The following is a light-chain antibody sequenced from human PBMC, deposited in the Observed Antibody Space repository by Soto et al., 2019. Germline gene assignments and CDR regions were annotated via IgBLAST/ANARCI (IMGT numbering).Light chain of an antibody. Sequence: QSALTQPPSASGTPGQMVTISCSGSSPNIGGNYVYWYQHLPGTALRLLIYNNNQRPSGVPDRFSGSKSGPSASLAINGLRSEDEADYYCAAWDNSFSGSLVFGTGTKVTVL. J-gene: IGLJ1*01. CDR1: SPNIGGNY. V-gene: IGLV1-47*02. CDR2: NNN. CDR3: AAWDNSFSGSLV.